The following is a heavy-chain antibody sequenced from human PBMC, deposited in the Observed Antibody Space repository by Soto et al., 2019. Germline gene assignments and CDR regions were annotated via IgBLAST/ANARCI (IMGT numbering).Heavy chain of an antibody. CDR3: AKDRSQDSSSWSFNWFDP. CDR1: GFTFSSYG. Sequence: GGSLRLSCAASGFTFSSYGMHWVRQAPGKGLEWVAVISYDGSNKYYADSVKGRFTISRDNSKNTLYLQMNSLRAEDTAVYYCAKDRSQDSSSWSFNWFDPWGQGT. D-gene: IGHD6-13*01. J-gene: IGHJ5*02. V-gene: IGHV3-30*18. CDR2: ISYDGSNK.